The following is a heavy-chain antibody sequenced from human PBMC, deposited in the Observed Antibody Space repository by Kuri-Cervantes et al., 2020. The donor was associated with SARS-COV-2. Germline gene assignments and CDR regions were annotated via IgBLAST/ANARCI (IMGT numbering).Heavy chain of an antibody. Sequence: SETLSLTCTVSGGSISSYYWNWIRQSPGKGLEWIGEVNHRGSTNYNPSLKSRVTISVDTSSKQFSLHLSSVTAADTAVYYCARAYGFLRYIYYMDVWGRGTTVTVSS. D-gene: IGHD4-17*01. J-gene: IGHJ6*03. V-gene: IGHV4-34*01. CDR1: GGSISSYY. CDR3: ARAYGFLRYIYYMDV. CDR2: VNHRGST.